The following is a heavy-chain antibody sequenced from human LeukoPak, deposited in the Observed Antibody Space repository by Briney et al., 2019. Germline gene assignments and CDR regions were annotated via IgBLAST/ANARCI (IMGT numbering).Heavy chain of an antibody. CDR2: IYHSGST. V-gene: IGHV4-30-2*01. CDR3: ARGGGIAAHIDY. CDR1: GGSISSGGYY. J-gene: IGHJ4*02. Sequence: SQTLSLTCTVSGGSISSGGYYWSWIRQPPGKSLEWIGYIYHSGSTYYNPSLKSRVTISVDRSKNQFSLKLSSVTAADTAVYYCARGGGIAAHIDYWGQGTLVTVSS. D-gene: IGHD6-13*01.